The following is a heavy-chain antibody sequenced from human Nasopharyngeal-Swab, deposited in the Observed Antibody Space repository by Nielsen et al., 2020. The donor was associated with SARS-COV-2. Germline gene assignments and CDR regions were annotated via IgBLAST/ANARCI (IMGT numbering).Heavy chain of an antibody. J-gene: IGHJ4*02. D-gene: IGHD6-19*01. Sequence: SETLSLTCTVAAGYTSSTSYYCGWIRQPPGKGLEWIGSMSYSGSTYYTPSLKSRVTISVDTSKNQLSLKVNSVTAADTAVYYCARHDQSAVAGVFEYWGQGTLVTVSS. CDR1: AGYTSSTSYY. CDR3: ARHDQSAVAGVFEY. CDR2: MSYSGST. V-gene: IGHV4-39*01.